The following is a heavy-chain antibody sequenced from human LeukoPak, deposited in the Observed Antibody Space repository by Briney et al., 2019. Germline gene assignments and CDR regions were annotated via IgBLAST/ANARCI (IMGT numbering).Heavy chain of an antibody. CDR3: ARDAGEYLGGTNGHYYDV. CDR2: IYHRGST. J-gene: IGHJ4*02. CDR1: GGSISSGGHY. Sequence: SESLSLTCTVSGGSISSGGHYWSWIRQHPEKGLEWIGYIYHRGSTFYNPSLKSRVTFSVDTSENQFSLKLKSVNAADTAVYYCARDAGEYLGGTNGHYYDVWGQGTLVTVSS. D-gene: IGHD2/OR15-2a*01. V-gene: IGHV4-31*03.